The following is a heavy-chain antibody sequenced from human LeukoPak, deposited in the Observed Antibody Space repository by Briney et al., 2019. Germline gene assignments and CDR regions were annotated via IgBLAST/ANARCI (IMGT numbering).Heavy chain of an antibody. V-gene: IGHV3-21*04. Sequence: GGSLRLSCAASGFTFSSYSMNWVRQAPGKGLEWVSTISSGSSYIYYADSVKGRFTISRDNAKNSLYLQMNSLRAEDTAVYYCASTMVRGVTVPFDYWGQGTLVTVSS. CDR1: GFTFSSYS. D-gene: IGHD3-10*01. CDR3: ASTMVRGVTVPFDY. CDR2: ISSGSSYI. J-gene: IGHJ4*02.